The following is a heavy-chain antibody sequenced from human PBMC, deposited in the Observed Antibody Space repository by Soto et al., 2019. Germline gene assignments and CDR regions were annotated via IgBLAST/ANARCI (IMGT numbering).Heavy chain of an antibody. CDR1: GFTFSRYG. CDR2: IWYDGSNK. V-gene: IGHV3-33*01. D-gene: IGHD5-12*01. CDR3: ARDIEFVDIVSTIVPHYSFSAMDV. Sequence: ESGGGVVQAGRSLRLSCEVSGFTFSRYGMHWVRQAPGKGLEWVASIWYDGSNKNYGDSVKGRFTVSRDDLKNTVYLQMKSLRVEDTAVYYCARDIEFVDIVSTIVPHYSFSAMDVWGQGTTVTVSS. J-gene: IGHJ6*02.